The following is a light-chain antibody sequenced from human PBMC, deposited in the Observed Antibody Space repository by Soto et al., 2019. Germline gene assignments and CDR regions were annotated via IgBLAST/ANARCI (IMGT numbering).Light chain of an antibody. CDR2: AAS. CDR1: QSISSY. J-gene: IGKJ1*01. V-gene: IGKV1-39*01. Sequence: DIQMTQSPSSLSASVGDIVTITCRASQSISSYLNWYQQKPGKAPTLLIYAASSLQSGVPSRFSGSGSGTDFTLTISSLQPEDFATYSCQQSYSTPWTFGQGTKVEIK. CDR3: QQSYSTPWT.